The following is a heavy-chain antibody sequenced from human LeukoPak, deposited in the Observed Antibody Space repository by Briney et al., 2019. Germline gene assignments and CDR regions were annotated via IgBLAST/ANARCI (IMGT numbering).Heavy chain of an antibody. V-gene: IGHV3-48*02. Sequence: GGSLRLSCAASGFTFSSYSMNWVRQAPGKGLEWVSYISTSSSTIYYADSVKGRFTISRDNAKNSLYLQMNSLRDEDTAVYYCARGPVSVTMVRGVIDGGAFDYWGQGTLVTVPS. D-gene: IGHD3-10*01. CDR3: ARGPVSVTMVRGVIDGGAFDY. CDR1: GFTFSSYS. J-gene: IGHJ4*02. CDR2: ISTSSSTI.